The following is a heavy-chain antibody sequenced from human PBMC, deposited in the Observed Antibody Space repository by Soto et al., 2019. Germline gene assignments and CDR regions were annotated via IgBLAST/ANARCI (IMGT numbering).Heavy chain of an antibody. V-gene: IGHV3-11*01. CDR3: ATRNSGYRWFDP. Sequence: QVQLVESGGGLVKPGGSLRLSCAASGFTFSDYYMSWIRQAPGKGLEWVSYISSSGSTIYYADSVTCLFTITMDNAKISLYLQLNSLRAEDPAVYYCATRNSGYRWFDPWGQVSLVTGSS. J-gene: IGHJ5*02. CDR1: GFTFSDYY. D-gene: IGHD5-12*01. CDR2: ISSSGSTI.